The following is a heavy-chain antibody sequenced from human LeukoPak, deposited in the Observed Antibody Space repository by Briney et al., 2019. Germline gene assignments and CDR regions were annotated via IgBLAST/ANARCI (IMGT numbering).Heavy chain of an antibody. CDR1: GGSFSGYY. Sequence: SETLSLTCAVYGGSFSGYYWSWIRQPPGKGLEWIGEINHSGSTNYNPSLKSRFTILVDTSKNQFSLKLSSVTAADTAVYYCARLRGRKKGLTSPEFDYWGQGTLVTVSS. V-gene: IGHV4-34*01. J-gene: IGHJ4*02. CDR3: ARLRGRKKGLTSPEFDY. D-gene: IGHD3-16*01. CDR2: INHSGST.